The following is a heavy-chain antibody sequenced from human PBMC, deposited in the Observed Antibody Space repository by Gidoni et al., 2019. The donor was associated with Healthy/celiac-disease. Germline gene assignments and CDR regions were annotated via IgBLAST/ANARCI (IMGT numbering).Heavy chain of an antibody. CDR1: GGSISSSSYY. D-gene: IGHD1-26*01. J-gene: IGHJ4*02. CDR2: IYYSGST. CDR3: ARNPIVGQKGFDY. Sequence: GGSISSSSYYWGWIRQPPGKGLEWIGSIYYSGSTYYNPSLKSRVTISVDTSKNQFSLKLSSVTAADTAVYYCARNPIVGQKGFDYWGQGTLVTVSS. V-gene: IGHV4-39*01.